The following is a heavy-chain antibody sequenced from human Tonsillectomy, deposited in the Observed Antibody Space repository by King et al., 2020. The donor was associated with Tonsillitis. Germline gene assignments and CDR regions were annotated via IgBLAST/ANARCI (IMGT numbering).Heavy chain of an antibody. CDR1: GFTFSSNW. V-gene: IGHV3-74*02. J-gene: IGHJ4*02. D-gene: IGHD4-23*01. Sequence: VQLVESGGGLVQPGGSLRLSCAASGFTFSSNWMHWVRQAPGQGLVWVSRINTDGSITTNADSVKGRFTISRDNAKNTLYLQMNSMRAEDTAVYYCARGLDYGGNTIAFDCWRQGTLVTVSS. CDR3: ARGLDYGGNTIAFDC. CDR2: INTDGSIT.